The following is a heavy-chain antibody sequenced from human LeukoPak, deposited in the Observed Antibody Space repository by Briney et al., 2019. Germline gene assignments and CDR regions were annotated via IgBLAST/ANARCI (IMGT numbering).Heavy chain of an antibody. J-gene: IGHJ6*03. V-gene: IGHV4-59*01. CDR2: IFYTGNT. Sequence: SETLSLTCTVSAGSISGYYWSWIRQPPGKGLEWIGNIFYTGNTGYNPSLKSRVTISVDTSKNQFSLKLSSVIAADTAVYYCARGGSYWADYYQYMDVWGKGTMVTISS. CDR1: AGSISGYY. D-gene: IGHD1-26*01. CDR3: ARGGSYWADYYQYMDV.